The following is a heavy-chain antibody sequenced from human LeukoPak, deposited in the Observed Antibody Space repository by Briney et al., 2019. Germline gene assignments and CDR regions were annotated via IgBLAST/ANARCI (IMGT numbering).Heavy chain of an antibody. Sequence: GGSLRLSCAASGFTFSSYGMHWVRQAPGKGLEWVAFIRYDGSNKYYADSVKGRFTISRDNSKNTLYLQMNSLRAEDTAVYYCAKRNRDDYYYYMDVWGKGTTVTVSS. V-gene: IGHV3-30*02. J-gene: IGHJ6*03. CDR2: IRYDGSNK. CDR1: GFTFSSYG. CDR3: AKRNRDDYYYYMDV.